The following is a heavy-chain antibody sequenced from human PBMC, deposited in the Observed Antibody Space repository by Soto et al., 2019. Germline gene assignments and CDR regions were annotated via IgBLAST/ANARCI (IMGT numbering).Heavy chain of an antibody. D-gene: IGHD6-6*01. V-gene: IGHV1-69*06. CDR2: IIPIFGTA. CDR3: ARDPYSSSSYYYYYGMDV. J-gene: IGHJ6*02. CDR1: GGTFSSYA. Sequence: AVKVSCKASGGTFSSYAISWVRQAPGQGLEWMGGIIPIFGTANYAQKFQGRVTITADKSTSTAYMELSSLRSEDTAVYYCARDPYSSSSYYYYYGMDVWGQGTTVTVSS.